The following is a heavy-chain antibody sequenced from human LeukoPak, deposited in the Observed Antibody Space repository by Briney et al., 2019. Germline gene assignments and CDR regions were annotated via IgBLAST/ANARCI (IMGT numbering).Heavy chain of an antibody. CDR2: INPNSGGT. V-gene: IGHV1-2*06. J-gene: IGHJ5*02. CDR3: ARELSMVRGVIPSP. D-gene: IGHD3-10*01. CDR1: GYTFTGYY. Sequence: GASVKVSCKASGYTFTGYYMHWVRQAPGQGLEWMGRINPNSGGTNYAQKFQGRVTMTGDTSISTAYMELSRLRSDDTAVYYCARELSMVRGVIPSPWGQGTLVTVSS.